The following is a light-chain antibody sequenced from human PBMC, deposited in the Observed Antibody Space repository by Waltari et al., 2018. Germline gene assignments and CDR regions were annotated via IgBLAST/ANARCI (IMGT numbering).Light chain of an antibody. Sequence: EIMLTQSPGTLSLSPGESATLSCRASQRVASTYFAWYQPKRGQAPRLLIHHASDRATGIPDRFSGSGSGTDFTLTITRVEPEDFAVYFCQVYGSPVTFGGGTTVDIK. CDR1: QRVASTY. CDR3: QVYGSPVT. V-gene: IGKV3-20*01. J-gene: IGKJ4*01. CDR2: HAS.